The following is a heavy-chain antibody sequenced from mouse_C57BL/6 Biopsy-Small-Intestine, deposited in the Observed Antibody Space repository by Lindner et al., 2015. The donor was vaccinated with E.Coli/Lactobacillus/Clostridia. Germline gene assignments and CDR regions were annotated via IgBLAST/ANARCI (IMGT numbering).Heavy chain of an antibody. V-gene: IGHV1-18*01. CDR1: GYTFTDYN. CDR2: INPNNGGT. CDR3: ARGTLRGYFDV. Sequence: VQLQESGPELVKPGASVKIPCKASGYTFTDYNMDWVKQSHGKSLEWIGDINPNNGGTIYNQKFKAKATLTVDKSSSTAYMQLKSLTSEDSAVYYCARGTLRGYFDVWGTGTTVTVSS. D-gene: IGHD2-12*01. J-gene: IGHJ1*03.